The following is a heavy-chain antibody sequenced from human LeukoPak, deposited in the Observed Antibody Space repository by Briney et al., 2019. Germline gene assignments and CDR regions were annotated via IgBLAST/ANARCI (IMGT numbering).Heavy chain of an antibody. D-gene: IGHD7-27*01. CDR2: IIPILGIA. Sequence: SVKVSCKASGGTFSSYTISWVRQAPGQGLEWMGRIIPILGIANYAQKFRGRVTITADKSASTAYMELSSLRSEDTAVYYCASGAGDQGGDYWGQGTLVTVSS. CDR3: ASGAGDQGGDY. CDR1: GGTFSSYT. J-gene: IGHJ4*02. V-gene: IGHV1-69*02.